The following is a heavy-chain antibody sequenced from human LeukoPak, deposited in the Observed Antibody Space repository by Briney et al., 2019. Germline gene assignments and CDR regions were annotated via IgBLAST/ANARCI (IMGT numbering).Heavy chain of an antibody. Sequence: ASVKVSCKASGGTFTSYAISWVRQAPGQGLEWMGGIIPIFGTANYAQKFQGRVTMTRNTSISTAYMELSSLRSEDTAVYYCARGGLTYYYDSSGYYYVVEDYWGQGTLVTVSS. V-gene: IGHV1-69*05. D-gene: IGHD3-22*01. J-gene: IGHJ4*02. CDR1: GGTFTSYA. CDR2: IIPIFGTA. CDR3: ARGGLTYYYDSSGYYYVVEDY.